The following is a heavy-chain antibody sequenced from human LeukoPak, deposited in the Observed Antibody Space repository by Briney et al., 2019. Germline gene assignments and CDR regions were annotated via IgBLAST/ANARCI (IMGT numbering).Heavy chain of an antibody. CDR2: IRSKANSYAT. V-gene: IGHV3-73*01. D-gene: IGHD2-15*01. Sequence: GGSLRLSCAASGFTFSGSAMHWVRQASGKGLEWVGRIRSKANSYATAYAASVKGRFTISRDDSKNTAYLQMNSLKTEDTAVYYCTRRPGYCSGGSCTGDYYYYYYIDVWGKGTTVTVS. CDR1: GFTFSGSA. CDR3: TRRPGYCSGGSCTGDYYYYYYIDV. J-gene: IGHJ6*03.